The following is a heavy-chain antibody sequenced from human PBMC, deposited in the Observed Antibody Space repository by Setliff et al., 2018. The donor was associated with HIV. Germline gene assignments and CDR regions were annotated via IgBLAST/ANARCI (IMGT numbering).Heavy chain of an antibody. CDR3: PTGWGLYDNRHTAAGYLQH. V-gene: IGHV5-51*01. D-gene: IGHD3-22*01. CDR1: GYRFTSYW. CDR2: IYLGDSDT. Sequence: GESLKISCKGSGYRFTSYWIDWVRQTPGKGLEWMGIIYLGDSDTRYSPSLQGQVTISGDRSLTTAYMEMSGLTSEDTAVYFCPTGWGLYDNRHTAAGYLQHWGQGTLVTVSS. J-gene: IGHJ1*01.